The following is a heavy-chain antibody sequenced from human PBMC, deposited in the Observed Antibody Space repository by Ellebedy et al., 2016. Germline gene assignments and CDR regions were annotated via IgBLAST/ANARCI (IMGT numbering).Heavy chain of an antibody. Sequence: SETLSLTXAVYGGSFSGYYWSWIRQPPGKGLEWIGEINHSGSTNYNPSLKSRVTISVDTSKNQFSLKLSSVTAADTAVYYCASGTRLNWFDPWGQGTLVTVSS. J-gene: IGHJ5*02. CDR3: ASGTRLNWFDP. CDR2: INHSGST. D-gene: IGHD2-15*01. CDR1: GGSFSGYY. V-gene: IGHV4-34*01.